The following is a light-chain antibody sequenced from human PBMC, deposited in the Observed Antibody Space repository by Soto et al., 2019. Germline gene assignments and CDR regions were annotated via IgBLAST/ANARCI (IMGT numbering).Light chain of an antibody. CDR1: SSDVGGYHC. CDR3: SSYTSRFTYV. Sequence: QSVLTQPASVSGSPGQSITISCTGTSSDVGGYHCVSWYQQHPGKAPKLMIYNVTNRPSEISNRFSGSKSGNTASLTISGLQAEDEADYYCSSYTSRFTYVFGTGTQLTVL. J-gene: IGLJ1*01. V-gene: IGLV2-14*01. CDR2: NVT.